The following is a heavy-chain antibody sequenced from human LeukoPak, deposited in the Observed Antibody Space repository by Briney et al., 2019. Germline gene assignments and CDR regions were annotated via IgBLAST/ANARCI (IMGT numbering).Heavy chain of an antibody. CDR1: GGSISSSSYY. Sequence: SSETLSLTCTVSGGSISSSSYYWGWIRQPPGKGLEWIGSIYYSGSTYYNPSLKSRVTISVDTSKNQFSLKLSSVTAADTAVYYCARDSGRQLVQDGSFYFDYWGQGTLVTVSS. D-gene: IGHD6-13*01. CDR3: ARDSGRQLVQDGSFYFDY. CDR2: IYYSGST. J-gene: IGHJ4*02. V-gene: IGHV4-39*02.